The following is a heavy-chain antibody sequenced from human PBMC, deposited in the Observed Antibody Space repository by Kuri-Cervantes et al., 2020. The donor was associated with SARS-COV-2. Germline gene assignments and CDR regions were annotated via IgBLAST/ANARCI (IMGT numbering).Heavy chain of an antibody. V-gene: IGHV4-39*02. CDR2: VYDSGST. CDR1: GGSISSSGYY. CDR3: ARDASWFDP. Sequence: SETLSLTCTVSGGSISSSGYYWGWIRQPPGKGLEWIGSVYDSGSTYYNPSLKSRVTISVDTSKNQFSVRLTSVTAADTAVYYCARDASWFDPWGQGALVTVSS. J-gene: IGHJ5*02.